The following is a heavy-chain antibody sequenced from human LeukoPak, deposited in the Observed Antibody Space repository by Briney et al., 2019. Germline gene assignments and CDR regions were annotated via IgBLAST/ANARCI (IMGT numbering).Heavy chain of an antibody. CDR2: VSHSGST. Sequence: SETLSLTCAVSGYFISSGYYWGWIRQPPGKGLEWIGGVSHSGSTSYTPSLKSRVTISVDPSRNQFSLKLSSLTAADTAVYYCASTVLGYCTTSSCPDYWGPGTLVTVSS. D-gene: IGHD2-2*01. CDR1: GYFISSGYY. V-gene: IGHV4-38-2*01. J-gene: IGHJ4*02. CDR3: ASTVLGYCTTSSCPDY.